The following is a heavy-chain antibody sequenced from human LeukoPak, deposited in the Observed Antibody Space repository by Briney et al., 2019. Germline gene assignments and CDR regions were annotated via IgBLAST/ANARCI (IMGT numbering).Heavy chain of an antibody. D-gene: IGHD3-10*01. CDR1: GFTFKSYS. J-gene: IGHJ4*02. Sequence: PGGSLRLFCAASGFTFKSYSMNWVRQAPGKGLEWVSTISSYGTYIYYANSVKGRFTISRDNAENSLYLQMDSLRADDTAVYYCARDLSLGDPRGFDFWGRGTLVTVSS. CDR3: ARDLSLGDPRGFDF. V-gene: IGHV3-21*01. CDR2: ISSYGTYI.